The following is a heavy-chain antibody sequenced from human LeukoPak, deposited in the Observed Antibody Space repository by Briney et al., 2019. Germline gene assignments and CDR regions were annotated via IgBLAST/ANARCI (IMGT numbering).Heavy chain of an antibody. D-gene: IGHD6-19*01. CDR3: ARDAYSSGWYLLYY. J-gene: IGHJ4*02. CDR2: IIPIFGTA. CDR1: GGTFSSYA. V-gene: IGHV1-69*13. Sequence: ASVKVSCTASGGTFSSYAISWVRQAPGQGLEWMGGIIPIFGTANYAQKFQGRVTITADESTSTAYMELSSLRSEDTAVYYCARDAYSSGWYLLYYWGQGTLVTVSS.